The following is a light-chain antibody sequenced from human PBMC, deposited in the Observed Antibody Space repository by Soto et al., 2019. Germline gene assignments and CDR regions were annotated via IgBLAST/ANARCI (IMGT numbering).Light chain of an antibody. Sequence: DIQMTQSPSSLSASVGDRVTITCQASQGISRSLNWFQQKPGKAPKLLLYDASNLETGVPSMFSRSGSGTNFTFTVSSLQPEDIATYYCHQSDKLPLTFGGGTKVEIK. V-gene: IGKV1-33*01. CDR3: HQSDKLPLT. CDR2: DAS. CDR1: QGISRS. J-gene: IGKJ4*01.